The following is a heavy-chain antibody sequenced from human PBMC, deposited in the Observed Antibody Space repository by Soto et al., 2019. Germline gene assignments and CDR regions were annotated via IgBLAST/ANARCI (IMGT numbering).Heavy chain of an antibody. Sequence: SETLSLTCAVSGDSISSGAWWSWVRQSPGKGLQWIGEIYRTGSTNYNPSLKSRVTISLDKSENQFSLKVTSLTAADTAVYYCASRDPGTSVDYWGQGTLVTVSS. CDR1: GDSISSGAW. V-gene: IGHV4-4*02. CDR3: ASRDPGTSVDY. CDR2: IYRTGST. D-gene: IGHD1-7*01. J-gene: IGHJ4*02.